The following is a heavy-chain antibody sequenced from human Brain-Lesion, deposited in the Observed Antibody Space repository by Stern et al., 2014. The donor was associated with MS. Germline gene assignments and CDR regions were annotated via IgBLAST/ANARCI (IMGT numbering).Heavy chain of an antibody. J-gene: IGHJ5*02. D-gene: IGHD6-19*01. CDR1: GDSISSRHYY. V-gene: IGHV4-39*01. CDR3: ARHIAVASTWVRWFDP. Sequence: VQLVESGPGLVKPSETLSLTCIVSGDSISSRHYYWGWIRQPPGKGLQWIGSIYSSGSTYYSPSLKSRFTMSVDPSRNHFSLKLASVTAADTAIYYCARHIAVASTWVRWFDPWGPGTLVTVSS. CDR2: IYSSGST.